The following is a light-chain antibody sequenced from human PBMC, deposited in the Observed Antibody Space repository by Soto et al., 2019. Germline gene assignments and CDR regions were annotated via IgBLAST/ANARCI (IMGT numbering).Light chain of an antibody. Sequence: ETVLTQSPGTLSLSPGERATLSCRASQTIRSNYLAWYRQTPGQAPRLLIYGASNRATGIADRFSGSGSVTGFTLIISRLEPKDFALYYCQQYGSSPWTFGQGTKVEIK. CDR2: GAS. J-gene: IGKJ1*01. CDR1: QTIRSNY. V-gene: IGKV3-20*01. CDR3: QQYGSSPWT.